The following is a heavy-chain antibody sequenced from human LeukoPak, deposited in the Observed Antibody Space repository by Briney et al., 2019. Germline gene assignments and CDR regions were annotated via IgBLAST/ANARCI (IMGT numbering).Heavy chain of an antibody. Sequence: GGPLRLSCAASGFIFSNYPMHWVRQAPGKGLEWVALISFDGTNEYYADSVKGRFTISRDNSKNTVFLQMNGLTAEDTAVYYCARDWRDFATIYGGFDYWGQGTLVTVSS. CDR1: GFIFSNYP. D-gene: IGHD3-10*02. CDR3: ARDWRDFATIYGGFDY. J-gene: IGHJ4*02. V-gene: IGHV3-30*01. CDR2: ISFDGTNE.